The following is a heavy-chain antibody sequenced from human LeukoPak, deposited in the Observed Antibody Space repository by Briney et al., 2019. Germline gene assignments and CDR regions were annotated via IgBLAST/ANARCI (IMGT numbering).Heavy chain of an antibody. V-gene: IGHV4-34*01. CDR1: GGSFSGYY. CDR2: INHSGST. CDR3: ARGRGSSSWYYFDY. Sequence: SETLSLTCAVYGGSFSGYYWSWIRQPPGKGLEWIGEINHSGSTNHNPSLKSRVTISVDTSKNQFSLKLSSVTAADTAVYYCARGRGSSSWYYFDYWGQGTLVTVSS. J-gene: IGHJ4*02. D-gene: IGHD6-13*01.